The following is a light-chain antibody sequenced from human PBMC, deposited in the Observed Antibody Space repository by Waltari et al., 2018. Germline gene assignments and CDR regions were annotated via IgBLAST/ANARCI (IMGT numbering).Light chain of an antibody. CDR2: GAS. V-gene: IGKV3-20*01. CDR1: QSVSRF. CDR3: QKYDRLPAT. J-gene: IGKJ1*01. Sequence: EIVLTQSPGTLSLSPGQRGTLSCRASQSVSRFLAWYQQSPGQPPRLLIYGASTRATCIPDRFSGRGSGTDFSLTISRLEPEDFAVYYCQKYDRLPATFGQGTKVEIK.